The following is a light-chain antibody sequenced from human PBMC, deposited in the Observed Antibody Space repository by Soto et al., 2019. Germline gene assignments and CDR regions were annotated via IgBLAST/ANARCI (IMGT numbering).Light chain of an antibody. V-gene: IGKV3-20*01. J-gene: IGKJ1*01. CDR1: QSVSSSN. CDR2: GAS. CDR3: QQYGSSPWT. Sequence: DIVLTQSPDTLSLSPGERATLSCRASQSVSSSNFAWYQQKPAQAPRLLIYGASRRAPGIPERFSGSGSGTDFTLTISRLEPEDFAVYYCQQYGSSPWTFGQGTKVDI.